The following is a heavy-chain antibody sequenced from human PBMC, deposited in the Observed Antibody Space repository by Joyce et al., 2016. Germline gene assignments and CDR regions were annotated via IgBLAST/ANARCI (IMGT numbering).Heavy chain of an antibody. D-gene: IGHD2-2*01. Sequence: QVQLQQWGAGLLKPSETLSLTCAVSGGSFSGYSWSWIRQPPGQGLEWIGEINPSGSTDDNSSLKSRGTMSVDTSKNQFSLKLTSVTAADTAVYYCARVRRQLRRLLYSFDYWGRGTLVTVSS. CDR1: GGSFSGYS. V-gene: IGHV4-34*01. CDR2: INPSGST. J-gene: IGHJ4*02. CDR3: ARVRRQLRRLLYSFDY.